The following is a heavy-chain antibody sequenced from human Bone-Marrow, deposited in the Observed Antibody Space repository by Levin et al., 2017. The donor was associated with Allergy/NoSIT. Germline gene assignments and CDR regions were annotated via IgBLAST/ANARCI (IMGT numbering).Heavy chain of an antibody. CDR1: GFTFSRHW. Sequence: GGSLRLSCAASGFTFSRHWMHWVRQAPGKGLVWVSRVNSDGTTTDYADSVRGRFTISRDNAKNTLYLQMRGLRAEDTGIYYCTRGRSASGTYVPHWGQGTLVTVS. CDR2: VNSDGTTT. CDR3: TRGRSASGTYVPH. D-gene: IGHD3-10*01. V-gene: IGHV3-74*01. J-gene: IGHJ4*02.